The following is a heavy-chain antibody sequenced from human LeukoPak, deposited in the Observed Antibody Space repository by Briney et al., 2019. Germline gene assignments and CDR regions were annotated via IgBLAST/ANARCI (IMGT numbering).Heavy chain of an antibody. V-gene: IGHV4-31*03. CDR1: GGSISSGGYY. CDR3: ASLDIVATIDY. Sequence: SETLSLTCTVSGGSISSGGYYWSWIRQHPGKGLEWIGYIYYSGSTYYNPSLKSRVTISVDTSKNQFSLKLSSVTAADTAVYYCASLDIVATIDYWGQGTLATVSS. CDR2: IYYSGST. D-gene: IGHD5-12*01. J-gene: IGHJ4*02.